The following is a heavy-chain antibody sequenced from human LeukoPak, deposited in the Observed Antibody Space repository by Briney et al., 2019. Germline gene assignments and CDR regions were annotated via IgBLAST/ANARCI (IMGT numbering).Heavy chain of an antibody. D-gene: IGHD6-13*01. V-gene: IGHV4-34*01. CDR3: ARERIAAAGPNDY. CDR2: INHSGGT. J-gene: IGHJ4*02. Sequence: IPSETLSLICAVYGGSFSGYYWSWIRQPPGKGLEWIGEINHSGGTNYNPSLKSRVTISVDTSKNQFSLKLSSVTAADTAVYYCARERIAAAGPNDYWGQGTLVTVSS. CDR1: GGSFSGYY.